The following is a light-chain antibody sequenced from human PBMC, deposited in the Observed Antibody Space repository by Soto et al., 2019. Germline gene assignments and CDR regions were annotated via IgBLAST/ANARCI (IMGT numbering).Light chain of an antibody. J-gene: IGKJ5*01. CDR3: QQRGIWPPR. Sequence: EIVLTQSPATLSLSPGERATLSCRASQSISSYLAWYQQKPGQAPRLLIYDASNRVTDIPGRFSGSGSGTDFTLTISSLEPEDFALYYCQQRGIWPPRFGQGTRLDIK. V-gene: IGKV3-11*01. CDR1: QSISSY. CDR2: DAS.